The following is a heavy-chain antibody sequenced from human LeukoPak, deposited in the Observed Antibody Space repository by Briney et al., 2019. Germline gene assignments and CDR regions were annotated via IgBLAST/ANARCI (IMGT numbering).Heavy chain of an antibody. Sequence: PSETLSLTCAVSGGSISSSNWWSWVRQPPGKGLEGIGEIYHSGNTNYNPSLKSRITISVDKSKNQFSLKVRSVTALDTAVYYCTTAVPFQLVHWGQGILVTVSP. J-gene: IGHJ4*02. CDR3: TTAVPFQLVH. CDR2: IYHSGNT. CDR1: GGSISSSNW. D-gene: IGHD6-13*01. V-gene: IGHV4-4*02.